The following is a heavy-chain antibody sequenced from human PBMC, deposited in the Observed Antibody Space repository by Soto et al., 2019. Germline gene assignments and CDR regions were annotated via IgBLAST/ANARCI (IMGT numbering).Heavy chain of an antibody. D-gene: IGHD3-16*02. CDR3: ARDRGDYDYVWGSYRYKWDFDY. J-gene: IGHJ4*02. Sequence: QVQLVESGGGVVQPGRSLRLSCAASGFTFSSYAMHWVRQAPGKGLEWVAVISYDGSNKYYAYAVKGRFTISRVNSTNTLYLQMNSLRAEDTAVYYCARDRGDYDYVWGSYRYKWDFDYWGQGTLVTVSS. CDR2: ISYDGSNK. CDR1: GFTFSSYA. V-gene: IGHV3-30-3*01.